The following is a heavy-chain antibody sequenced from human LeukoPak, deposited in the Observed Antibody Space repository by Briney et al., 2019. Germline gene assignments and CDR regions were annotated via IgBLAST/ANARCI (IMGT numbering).Heavy chain of an antibody. J-gene: IGHJ6*02. V-gene: IGHV1-69*13. CDR2: IIPIFGTA. CDR3: ASTFEAAAAMDYYYYGMDV. Sequence: ASVKVSCKASGGTFSSYAISWVRQAPGQGLEWMGGIIPIFGTANYAQKFQGRVTITADESTSTAYMELSSLRSEDTAVYYCASTFEAAAAMDYYYYGMDVWGQGTTVTVSS. CDR1: GGTFSSYA. D-gene: IGHD6-13*01.